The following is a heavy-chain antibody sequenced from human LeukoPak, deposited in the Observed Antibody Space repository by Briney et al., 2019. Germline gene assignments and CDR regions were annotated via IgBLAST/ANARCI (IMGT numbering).Heavy chain of an antibody. CDR2: ISPDGSST. CDR3: ASNFAGSSRDY. J-gene: IGHJ4*02. Sequence: PGGSLRLSCAASGFTFSIYWMHWVPQAPGKGLVWVSRISPDGSSTNYADSVKGRFTISRDNARNILYLQMNSLRAEDTAVYYCASNFAGSSRDYWGQGTLVTVSS. CDR1: GFTFSIYW. V-gene: IGHV3-74*01. D-gene: IGHD6-13*01.